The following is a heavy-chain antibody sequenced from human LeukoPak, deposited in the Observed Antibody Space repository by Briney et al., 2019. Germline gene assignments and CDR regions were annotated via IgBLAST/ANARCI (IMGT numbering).Heavy chain of an antibody. CDR3: AKGNSGYYNDAFDI. CDR1: GFTFDDYV. J-gene: IGHJ3*02. D-gene: IGHD3-22*01. Sequence: GGSLRLSCAASGFTFDDYVMSWVRQAPGKGLVWVSRINSDGSSTSYADSVKGRFTISRDNAKNTLYLQMNSLRAEDTAVYYCAKGNSGYYNDAFDIWGQGTMVTVSS. CDR2: INSDGSST. V-gene: IGHV3-74*01.